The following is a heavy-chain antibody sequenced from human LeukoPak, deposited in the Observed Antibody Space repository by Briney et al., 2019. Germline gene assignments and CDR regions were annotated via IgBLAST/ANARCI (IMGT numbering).Heavy chain of an antibody. CDR3: ARDLSYSGYDRDY. V-gene: IGHV1-2*02. CDR1: GYTFTGYY. CDR2: INPNSGGT. J-gene: IGHJ4*02. Sequence: ASVKVSCKASGYTFTGYYMHWVRQAPGQGLEWMGWINPNSGGTNYAQKFQGRVTMTRDTSISTAYMELSRLRSDDTAVYYCARDLSYSGYDRDYWGQGTLVTVSS. D-gene: IGHD5-12*01.